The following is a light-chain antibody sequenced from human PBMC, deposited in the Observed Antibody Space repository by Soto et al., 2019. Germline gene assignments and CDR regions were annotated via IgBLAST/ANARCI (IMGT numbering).Light chain of an antibody. V-gene: IGKV1-39*01. CDR3: QQSYSTPRT. CDR2: AAS. J-gene: IGKJ5*01. CDR1: QSISSY. Sequence: DVQMTQSPSSLSASVGDRFTITFLASQSISSYLNLYQQKPGKAPKLLIYAASSLQSGVPSRFSGSGSGTDFTLTISSLQPEDFATYYCQQSYSTPRTFGQGTRLEI.